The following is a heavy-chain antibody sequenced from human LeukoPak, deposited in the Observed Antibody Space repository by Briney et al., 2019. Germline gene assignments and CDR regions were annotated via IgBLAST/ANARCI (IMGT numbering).Heavy chain of an antibody. D-gene: IGHD6-6*01. CDR1: GGSFSGYY. J-gene: IGHJ4*02. Sequence: PSETLSLTCAVYGGSFSGYYWSWIRQPPGKGLEWIGEINHSGSTNYNPSLKSRVTISVGTSKNQFSLKLSSVTAADTAVYYCAISRAARVFDYWGQGTLVTVSS. CDR3: AISRAARVFDY. CDR2: INHSGST. V-gene: IGHV4-34*01.